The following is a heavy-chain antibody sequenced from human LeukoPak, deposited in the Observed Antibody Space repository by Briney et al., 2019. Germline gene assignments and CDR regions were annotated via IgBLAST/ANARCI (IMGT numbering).Heavy chain of an antibody. D-gene: IGHD6-19*01. J-gene: IGHJ4*02. V-gene: IGHV5-51*01. CDR2: IYPGDSAA. CDR3: AMTGYSSGWRLDY. Sequence: PGESLKISCKGSGYXFTSYWLGWVRQMPGKGLEWMGIIYPGDSAARYSPSVQGQVTISADKSIRTAYLQWSSLKASDTAIYYCAMTGYSSGWRLDYWGQGTLVIVSS. CDR1: GYXFTSYW.